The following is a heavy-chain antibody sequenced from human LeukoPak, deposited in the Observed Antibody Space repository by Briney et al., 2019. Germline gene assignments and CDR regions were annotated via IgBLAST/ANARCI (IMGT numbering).Heavy chain of an antibody. CDR2: IYTSGST. Sequence: SSQTLSLTCTVSGGSISSGSYYWSWIRQPAGKGLEWIGRIYTSGSTNYNPSLKSRVTISVDTSKNQFSLKLSSVTAADTAVYYCARHSYDSSGYYDDYWGQGTLVTVSS. V-gene: IGHV4-61*02. J-gene: IGHJ4*02. D-gene: IGHD3-22*01. CDR1: GGSISSGSYY. CDR3: ARHSYDSSGYYDDY.